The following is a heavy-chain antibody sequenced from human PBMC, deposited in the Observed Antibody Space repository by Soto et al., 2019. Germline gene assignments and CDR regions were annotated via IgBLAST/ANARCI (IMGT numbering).Heavy chain of an antibody. CDR2: ISAYNGNT. V-gene: IGHV1-18*01. D-gene: IGHD3-3*01. CDR1: GYTFTSYG. Sequence: ASVKVSCKASGYTFTSYGISWVRQAPGQGLEWMGWISAYNGNTNYAQKLQGRVTMTTDTSTSTAYMDLRSLRSDDTAVFYCGREFDDFWSGPDGMDVWGKGPTVTV. CDR3: GREFDDFWSGPDGMDV. J-gene: IGHJ6*04.